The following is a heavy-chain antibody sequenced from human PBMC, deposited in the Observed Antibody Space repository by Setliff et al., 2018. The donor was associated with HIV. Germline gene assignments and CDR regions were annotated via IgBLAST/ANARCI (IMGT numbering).Heavy chain of an antibody. V-gene: IGHV4-38-2*02. Sequence: SETLSLTCTVSGYSISSDYYWGWIRQPPGKGLEWIGNIYHSGSTYYNPSLKRRVTISVDTSKNQVSLRLRSVTAADTAVYYCAREATYYYDGSGYYYFDYWGRGTLVTVSS. J-gene: IGHJ4*02. CDR1: GYSISSDYY. CDR2: IYHSGST. D-gene: IGHD3-22*01. CDR3: AREATYYYDGSGYYYFDY.